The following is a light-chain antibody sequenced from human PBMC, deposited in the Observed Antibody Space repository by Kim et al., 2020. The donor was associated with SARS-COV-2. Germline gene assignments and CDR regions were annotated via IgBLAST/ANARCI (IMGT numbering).Light chain of an antibody. Sequence: EIVLTQSPATLSLSPGDRATLSCRASQSVTNYLAWYQQIPGQAPRLLIYDASKRATGIPARFSGSGSGTDFTLTISSLEPEDFAVYYCQQRSDWPLTFGGGTKVDIK. V-gene: IGKV3-11*01. J-gene: IGKJ4*01. CDR3: QQRSDWPLT. CDR2: DAS. CDR1: QSVTNY.